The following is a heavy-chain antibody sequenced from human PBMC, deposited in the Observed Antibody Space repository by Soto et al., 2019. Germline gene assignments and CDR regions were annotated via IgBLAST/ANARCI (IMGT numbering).Heavy chain of an antibody. CDR1: GFTFPSSA. V-gene: IGHV1-58*02. D-gene: IGHD3-3*01. J-gene: IGHJ6*03. Sequence: SVKVSCKASGFTFPSSAMQWVRQARGQRLEWIGWIVVGSGNTNYAQKFQERVTITRDMSTSTAYMELSSLRSEDTAVYYCAACTDYDFWSGWYYMDVWGKGTTVTVSS. CDR2: IVVGSGNT. CDR3: AACTDYDFWSGWYYMDV.